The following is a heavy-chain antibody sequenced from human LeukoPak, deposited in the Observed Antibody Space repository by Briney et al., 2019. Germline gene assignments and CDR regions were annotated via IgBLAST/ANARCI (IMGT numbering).Heavy chain of an antibody. D-gene: IGHD3-3*01. Sequence: PSETLSLTCTVSGGSISSGGYYWSWIRQHPGKGLEWIGYIYYSGSTYYNPSLKGRVTISVDTSKSQFSLKLSSVTAADTAVYYCARTTYYDFWSGYYLAGNWFEPWRQGTLVTVSS. CDR3: ARTTYYDFWSGYYLAGNWFEP. V-gene: IGHV4-31*03. J-gene: IGHJ5*02. CDR1: GGSISSGGYY. CDR2: IYYSGST.